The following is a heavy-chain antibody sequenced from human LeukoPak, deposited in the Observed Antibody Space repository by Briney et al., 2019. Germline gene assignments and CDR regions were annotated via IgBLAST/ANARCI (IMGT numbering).Heavy chain of an antibody. J-gene: IGHJ4*02. Sequence: GGSLRLSCAASGFTFSHYSMNWVRQAPGKGLEWVSFISSSSSYIYYADSVKGRFTISRDNAKDSLYLQVNSLRAEDTAVYYCARGNDYYDSSGYYYWGQGTLVTVSS. CDR2: ISSSSSYI. V-gene: IGHV3-21*01. D-gene: IGHD3-22*01. CDR1: GFTFSHYS. CDR3: ARGNDYYDSSGYYY.